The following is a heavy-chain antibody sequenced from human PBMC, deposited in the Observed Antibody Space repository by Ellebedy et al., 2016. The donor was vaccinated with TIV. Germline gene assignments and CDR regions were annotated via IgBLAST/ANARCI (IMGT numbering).Heavy chain of an antibody. CDR1: GFTFGDYA. D-gene: IGHD3-22*01. V-gene: IGHV3-9*01. Sequence: GGSLRLSXAVSGFTFGDYAMHWVRQAPGKDLEWVSGISWNSGSVNYADSVKGRFTISRDNVNDSLHLQMNSLRPEDTAFYYCVKDKSVSGFSFWVFDLWGRGTLVTVSS. J-gene: IGHJ2*01. CDR3: VKDKSVSGFSFWVFDL. CDR2: ISWNSGSV.